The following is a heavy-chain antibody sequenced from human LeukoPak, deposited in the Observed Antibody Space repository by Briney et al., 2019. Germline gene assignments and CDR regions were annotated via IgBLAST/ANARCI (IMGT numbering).Heavy chain of an antibody. CDR3: AKDLKAGDGIWLNDC. J-gene: IGHJ4*02. D-gene: IGHD3-9*01. Sequence: GGSLRLSCAASGFTFSSFAMSWVRQAPGKGLEWVSGIHGSGGSTFHADSVKGRFTISRDNSKNTLLQMNSLSAEDTAIYYCAKDLKAGDGIWLNDCWGQGTLVTVSS. V-gene: IGHV3-23*01. CDR2: IHGSGGST. CDR1: GFTFSSFA.